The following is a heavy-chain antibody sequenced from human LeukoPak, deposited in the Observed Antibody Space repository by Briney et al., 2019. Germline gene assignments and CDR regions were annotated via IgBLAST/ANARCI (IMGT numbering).Heavy chain of an antibody. J-gene: IGHJ4*02. Sequence: GGSLRLSCAASISSDWMSWVRKAPGKGLEWVANIKQDGSEKYYVDSVKGRFTISSDNAKNSLYLQMNSLRAEDTAVYYCATDPLRYCGSTTCYTGFDYWGQGTLVTVSS. CDR2: IKQDGSEK. D-gene: IGHD2-2*02. V-gene: IGHV3-7*01. CDR1: ISSDW. CDR3: ATDPLRYCGSTTCYTGFDY.